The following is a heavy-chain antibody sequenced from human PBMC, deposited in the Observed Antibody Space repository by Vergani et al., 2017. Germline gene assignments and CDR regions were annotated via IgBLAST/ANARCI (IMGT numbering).Heavy chain of an antibody. D-gene: IGHD6-6*01. CDR2: IIPIFGTA. J-gene: IGHJ4*02. CDR3: ARVGIPYSSSYFDY. Sequence: QVQLVQSGAEVKKPGSSVKVSCKASGGTFSSYAISWVRQAPGQGLEWVGGIIPIFGTANYAQKFQGRVTITADESTSTAYMELSSLRSEDTAVYYCARVGIPYSSSYFDYWGQGTLVTVSS. CDR1: GGTFSSYA. V-gene: IGHV1-69*01.